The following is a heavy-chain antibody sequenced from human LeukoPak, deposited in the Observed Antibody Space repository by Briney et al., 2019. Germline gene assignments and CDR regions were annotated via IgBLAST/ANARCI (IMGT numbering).Heavy chain of an antibody. J-gene: IGHJ3*02. CDR3: AKDVIVVVPAPIPGDAFDI. V-gene: IGHV3-23*01. CDR2: ISGSGGST. Sequence: GGSLRLSCAASGFTFSSYAMSWVRQAPGKGLEWVSAISGSGGSTYYADSVKGRFTISRDNSKNTLYLQMSGLRAEDTAVYYCAKDVIVVVPAPIPGDAFDIWGQGTIVTVSS. D-gene: IGHD2-2*01. CDR1: GFTFSSYA.